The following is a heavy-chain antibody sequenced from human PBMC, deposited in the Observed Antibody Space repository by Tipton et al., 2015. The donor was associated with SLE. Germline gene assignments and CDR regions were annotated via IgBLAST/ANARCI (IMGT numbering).Heavy chain of an antibody. Sequence: TLSLTCTVSGGSISNYYWTWIRQPAGKGLEWIGRIYSTGSTNYNPSLESRVTISLDTSKNQFALKLTSVTAADTAVYYCARGKIAAAGWYYFDYWGQGTLVTVSS. D-gene: IGHD6-13*01. J-gene: IGHJ4*02. CDR2: IYSTGST. CDR1: GGSISNYY. CDR3: ARGKIAAAGWYYFDY. V-gene: IGHV4-4*07.